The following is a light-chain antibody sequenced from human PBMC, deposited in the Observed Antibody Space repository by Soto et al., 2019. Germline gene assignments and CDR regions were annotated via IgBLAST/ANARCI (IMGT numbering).Light chain of an antibody. Sequence: DIQRTQSPSSLSASVEDRVIITCRASQSISNHLNWYQQKPGKAPKLLIFAASSLQSGVPSRFSGSGSGTDFTLTISSLQPEDFATYYCQQSYSTPWTFGQGTKVDIK. V-gene: IGKV1-39*01. CDR3: QQSYSTPWT. CDR2: AAS. J-gene: IGKJ1*01. CDR1: QSISNH.